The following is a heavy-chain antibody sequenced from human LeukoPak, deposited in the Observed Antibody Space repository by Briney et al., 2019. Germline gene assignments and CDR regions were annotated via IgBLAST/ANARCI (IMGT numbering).Heavy chain of an antibody. CDR1: GGSISSGFYY. V-gene: IGHV4-31*03. J-gene: IGHJ4*02. CDR2: IHHSGTA. D-gene: IGHD2-2*01. CDR3: ARYCSSTKCPFDY. Sequence: SQTLSLTCTVSGGSISSGFYYWSWIRQPPGKGLEWVGYIHHSGTAFYNPSLKSRVTISMDTSKNEFSLRLSAVTDADTAVYYCARYCSSTKCPFDYWGQGTLVTVSS.